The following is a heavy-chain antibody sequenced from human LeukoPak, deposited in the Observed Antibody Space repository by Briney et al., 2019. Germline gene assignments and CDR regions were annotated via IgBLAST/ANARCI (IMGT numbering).Heavy chain of an antibody. CDR2: INSDGSST. CDR1: GFTFSSYW. J-gene: IGHJ4*02. D-gene: IGHD3-10*01. Sequence: PGGSLRLSCAASGFTFSSYWMHWVRQAPGKGLVWVSRINSDGSSTSYADSVKGRFTISRDNSKNTLYLQMNSLRAEATAVYYCHSYGSGSYLPFDYWGQGTLVTVSS. V-gene: IGHV3-74*01. CDR3: HSYGSGSYLPFDY.